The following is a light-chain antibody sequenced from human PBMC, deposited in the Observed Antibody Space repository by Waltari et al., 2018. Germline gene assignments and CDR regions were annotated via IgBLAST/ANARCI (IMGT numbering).Light chain of an antibody. CDR2: RNN. J-gene: IGLJ2*01. CDR3: AAWDDSLSGPV. Sequence: QSVLTQPPSASGTPGQRVTISCSGSSSNIGSHYVYWYQQLPGTAPKLLIERNNQRPSGVPDRFSGSKSGTSASLAISGLRSEDEADYYCAAWDDSLSGPVFGGGTKLTVL. V-gene: IGLV1-47*01. CDR1: SSNIGSHY.